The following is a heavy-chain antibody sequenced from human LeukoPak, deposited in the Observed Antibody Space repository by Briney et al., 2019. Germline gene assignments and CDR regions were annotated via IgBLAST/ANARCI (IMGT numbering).Heavy chain of an antibody. V-gene: IGHV3-74*01. Sequence: GGSLRLSCAASGFTFSSYWLHWVRQAPGKGLVWVSCIKGDERSTNYADSVKGRFTISRDNAKNTVYLEMNSLRAEDTAVYYCVRGQLWSYYHDYWGQGTLVTVSS. CDR3: VRGQLWSYYHDY. CDR2: IKGDERST. CDR1: GFTFSSYW. D-gene: IGHD5-18*01. J-gene: IGHJ4*02.